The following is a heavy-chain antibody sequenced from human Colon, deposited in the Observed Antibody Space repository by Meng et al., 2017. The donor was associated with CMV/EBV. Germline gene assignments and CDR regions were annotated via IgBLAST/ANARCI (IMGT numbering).Heavy chain of an antibody. CDR3: ARASNSSFDP. CDR2: ISHDGTKK. D-gene: IGHD4-11*01. V-gene: IGHV3-30*04. J-gene: IGHJ5*02. CDR1: GFTFRAFP. Sequence: LPFAASGFTFRAFPIHWVRQAPGKGLEWVAIISHDGTKKYYAESVKGRFSLSRDTSQNTVNVHMNSLRGDDTAVYYCARASNSSFDPWGQGTLVTVSS.